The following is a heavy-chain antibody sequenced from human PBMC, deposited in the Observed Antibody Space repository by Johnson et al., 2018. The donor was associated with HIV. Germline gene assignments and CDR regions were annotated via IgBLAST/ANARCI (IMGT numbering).Heavy chain of an antibody. V-gene: IGHV3-20*04. CDR1: GFTFDDYG. CDR3: AREGNSGSYYSDAFDI. D-gene: IGHD3-10*01. Sequence: VQLVESGGALVQPGGSLRLSCEASGFTFDDYGMSWVRQAPGKGLEWVSGINWNGGSPGYGDSVKGRFTISRDNAKNSLYLQMNSLRAEDTALYYCAREGNSGSYYSDAFDIWGQGTMVTVST. CDR2: INWNGGSP. J-gene: IGHJ3*02.